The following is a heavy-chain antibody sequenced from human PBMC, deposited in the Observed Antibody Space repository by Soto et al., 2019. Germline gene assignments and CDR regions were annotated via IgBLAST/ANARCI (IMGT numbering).Heavy chain of an antibody. CDR1: GGSISSSNW. Sequence: SETLSLTCAVSGGSISSSNWWSWVRQPPWKGLEWIGEIYHSGSTNYNPSLKSRVTISVDKSKNQFSLKLSSVTAADTAVYYCARGEYSSGWYGYYYYGMDVWGQGTTVTVSS. D-gene: IGHD6-19*01. V-gene: IGHV4-4*02. CDR3: ARGEYSSGWYGYYYYGMDV. J-gene: IGHJ6*02. CDR2: IYHSGST.